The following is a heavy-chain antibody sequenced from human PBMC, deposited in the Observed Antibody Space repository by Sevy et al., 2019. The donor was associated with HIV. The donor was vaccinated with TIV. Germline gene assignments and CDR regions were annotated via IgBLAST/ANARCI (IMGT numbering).Heavy chain of an antibody. CDR2: MNPNSGNT. V-gene: IGHV1-8*01. CDR3: ARDTYYYDSSGYFIFDS. J-gene: IGHJ4*02. D-gene: IGHD3-22*01. Sequence: ASVKVSCKASGYTFTSYDINWVRQATGQGLEWMGWMNPNSGNTGYVQKFQGRVTMTRNTSISKAYMELSSLRSEDTAVYYCARDTYYYDSSGYFIFDSWGQGTLVTVSS. CDR1: GYTFTSYD.